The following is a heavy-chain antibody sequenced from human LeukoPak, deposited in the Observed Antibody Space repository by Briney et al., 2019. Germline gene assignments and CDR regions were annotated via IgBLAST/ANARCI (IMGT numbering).Heavy chain of an antibody. D-gene: IGHD6-13*01. J-gene: IGHJ6*02. CDR2: IYYTGST. V-gene: IGHV4-39*07. CDR1: GGSISSSSYY. CDR3: ARDLIAAGGRNYYYYGMDV. Sequence: SETRSLTCTVSGGSISSSSYYWGWIRQPPGKGLEWIGSIYYTGSTYYNPSLKSRVTISVDTSKNQFSLKLSSVTAADTAVYYCARDLIAAGGRNYYYYGMDVWGQGTTVTVSS.